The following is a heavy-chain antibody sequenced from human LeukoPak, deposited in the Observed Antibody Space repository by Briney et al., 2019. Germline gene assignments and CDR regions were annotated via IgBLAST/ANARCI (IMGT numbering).Heavy chain of an antibody. J-gene: IGHJ4*02. CDR1: GGSFSGYY. D-gene: IGHD3-10*01. Sequence: SETLSLTCAVYGGSFSGYYWSWIRQPPGKGLEWIGEINHSGSTNYNPPLKSRVPISVDTSKIQFSLKLGSVAAADTAVYYCARGTYYYGSGSYNFDYWGQGTLVTVSS. CDR2: INHSGST. V-gene: IGHV4-34*01. CDR3: ARGTYYYGSGSYNFDY.